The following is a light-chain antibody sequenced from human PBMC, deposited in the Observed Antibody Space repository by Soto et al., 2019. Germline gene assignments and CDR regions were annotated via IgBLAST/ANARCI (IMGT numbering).Light chain of an antibody. CDR1: SSDVGGSDH. V-gene: IGLV2-14*01. Sequence: QSVLTQPASVSGFPGQSITISCTGTSSDVGGSDHVSWYQQHPGKAPKLIIYEVTNWPSGVSHRFSGSKSGNTASLTISGLQAEDEADYYCSSYTTSTTLDVFGTGTKVTVL. CDR3: SSYTTSTTLDV. CDR2: EVT. J-gene: IGLJ1*01.